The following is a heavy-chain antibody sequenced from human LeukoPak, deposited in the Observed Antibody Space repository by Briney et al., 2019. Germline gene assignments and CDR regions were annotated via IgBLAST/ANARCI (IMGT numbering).Heavy chain of an antibody. CDR3: ARATYYDSSGYPIDY. V-gene: IGHV4-4*02. Sequence: PSGTLSLTCAVSGGSISSSNWWSWVRQPPGKGLEWIVEIYHSGSTNYNSSLKSRVTISVDKSKNQFSLKLSSVTAADTAVYYCARATYYDSSGYPIDYWGQGTLVTVSS. CDR1: GGSISSSNW. J-gene: IGHJ4*02. D-gene: IGHD3-22*01. CDR2: IYHSGST.